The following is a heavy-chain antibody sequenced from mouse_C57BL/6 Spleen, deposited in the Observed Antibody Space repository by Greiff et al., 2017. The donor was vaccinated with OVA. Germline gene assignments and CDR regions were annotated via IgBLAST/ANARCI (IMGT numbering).Heavy chain of an antibody. Sequence: EVQLQQSGPELVKPGASVKIPCKASGYTFTDYNMDWVKQSHGKSLEWIGDINPNNGGTIYNQKFKGKATLTVDKSSSTAYMELRSLTSEDTAVYYCARRGYYSNYEAWFAYWGQGTLVTVSA. CDR3: ARRGYYSNYEAWFAY. J-gene: IGHJ3*01. CDR2: INPNNGGT. V-gene: IGHV1-18*01. CDR1: GYTFTDYN. D-gene: IGHD2-5*01.